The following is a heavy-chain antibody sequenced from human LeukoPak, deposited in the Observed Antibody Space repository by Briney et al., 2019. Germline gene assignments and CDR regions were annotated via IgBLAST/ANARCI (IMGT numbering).Heavy chain of an antibody. CDR3: ASAYYDSSGHFDY. CDR1: GGSISSSNW. J-gene: IGHJ4*02. D-gene: IGHD3-22*01. CDR2: IYHSGST. Sequence: PSETLSLTCAVSGGSISSSNWWSWVRQPPGKGLEWIGEIYHSGSTNYNPSLKSRVTISVDKSKNQFSLKLSSVTAADTAVYYCASAYYDSSGHFDYWGQGTLVTVSS. V-gene: IGHV4-4*02.